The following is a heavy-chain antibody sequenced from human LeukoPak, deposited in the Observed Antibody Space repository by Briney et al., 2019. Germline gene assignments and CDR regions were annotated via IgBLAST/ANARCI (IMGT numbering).Heavy chain of an antibody. V-gene: IGHV3-30*03. D-gene: IGHD2-2*01. CDR2: ISYDGSNK. J-gene: IGHJ4*02. Sequence: GGSLRLSCAASGFTFSSYSMNWVRQAPGKGLEWVAVISYDGSNKYYADSVKGRFTISRDNSKNTLYLQMNSLRAEDTAVYYCARVMGRYCSSTSCYVDYWGQGTLVTVSS. CDR1: GFTFSSYS. CDR3: ARVMGRYCSSTSCYVDY.